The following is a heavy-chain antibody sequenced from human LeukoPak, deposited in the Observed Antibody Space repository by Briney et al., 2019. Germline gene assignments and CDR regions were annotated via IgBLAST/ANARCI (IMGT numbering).Heavy chain of an antibody. Sequence: PSETLSLTCTVSGGSISSYYWSWIRQPPGKGLEWIGYIYYSGSTNYNPSLKSRVTISVDTSKNQFSLKLSSVTAADTAVYYCAREEDDYVWGSYRSQGNAFGIWGQGTMVTVSS. V-gene: IGHV4-59*01. CDR3: AREEDDYVWGSYRSQGNAFGI. CDR1: GGSISSYY. J-gene: IGHJ3*02. CDR2: IYYSGST. D-gene: IGHD3-16*02.